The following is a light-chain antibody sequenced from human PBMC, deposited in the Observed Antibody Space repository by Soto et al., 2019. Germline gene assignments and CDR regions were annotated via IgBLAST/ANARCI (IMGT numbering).Light chain of an antibody. CDR2: WVS. V-gene: IGKV2-30*01. J-gene: IGKJ1*01. CDR1: QGLVYYDGNTY. CDR3: MQGTHWPWT. Sequence: DVVMTQSPLSLPVTLGQPASISCRSSQGLVYYDGNTYLTWFHQRPGQSPRRLIYWVSNRDSGVPDRFSGSGSGTDFTLKISRVEAEDVGLYYCMQGTHWPWTFGQGTKVEIK.